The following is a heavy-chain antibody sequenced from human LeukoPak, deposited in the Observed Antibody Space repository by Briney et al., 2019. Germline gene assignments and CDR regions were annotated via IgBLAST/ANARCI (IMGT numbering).Heavy chain of an antibody. Sequence: SETLSLTCTVSGGSITNTNYYWAWIRQPPGEGLEWIGSVYHSGITYYTPSLKSRVSISVDTSKNQFSLKLNSLTAADTAVYYCARAIRTGLGIGSFDGWGQGTLVTVSS. CDR3: ARAIRTGLGIGSFDG. V-gene: IGHV4-39*07. D-gene: IGHD7-27*01. J-gene: IGHJ4*02. CDR1: GGSITNTNYY. CDR2: VYHSGIT.